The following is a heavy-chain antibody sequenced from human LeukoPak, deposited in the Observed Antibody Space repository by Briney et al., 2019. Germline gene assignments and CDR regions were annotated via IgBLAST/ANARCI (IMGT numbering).Heavy chain of an antibody. J-gene: IGHJ4*02. Sequence: GGPLRLSCAASGFTFSDYYMSWIRQAPGKGLEWVSYISSSGSTIYYADSVKGRFTISRDNAKNSLYLQMNSLRAEDTAVYYCARGEKGGRGYSYGSGYWGQGTLVTVSS. D-gene: IGHD5-18*01. CDR1: GFTFSDYY. CDR3: ARGEKGGRGYSYGSGY. CDR2: ISSSGSTI. V-gene: IGHV3-11*01.